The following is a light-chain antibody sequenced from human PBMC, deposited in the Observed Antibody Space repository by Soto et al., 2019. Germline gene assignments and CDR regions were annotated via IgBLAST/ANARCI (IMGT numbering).Light chain of an antibody. CDR2: EVS. V-gene: IGLV2-14*01. Sequence: QSALTQPASVSGSPGQSITISCTGTSSDIGNYNYVSWYQQHPGKAPKLMISEVSNRPSGVSNRFSGSKSGNTASLTISGLQPEDEADYYSSSYTSTSSYVFGGGTKVTVL. J-gene: IGLJ1*01. CDR1: SSDIGNYNY. CDR3: SSYTSTSSYV.